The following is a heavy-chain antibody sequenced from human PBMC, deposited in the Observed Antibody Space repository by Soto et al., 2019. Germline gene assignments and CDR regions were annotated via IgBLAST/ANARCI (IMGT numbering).Heavy chain of an antibody. Sequence: QVQLVESGGGVVQPGRSLRLSCAASGFTFSSYGMHWVRQAPGKGLEWVAVISYDGSNKYYADSVKGRFTISRDNSKNTLYLQMNSLGAADTGVYYCAKGGNFDWSLGPVRWGQGTLVTVSS. J-gene: IGHJ4*02. CDR2: ISYDGSNK. CDR3: AKGGNFDWSLGPVR. CDR1: GFTFSSYG. V-gene: IGHV3-30*18. D-gene: IGHD3-9*01.